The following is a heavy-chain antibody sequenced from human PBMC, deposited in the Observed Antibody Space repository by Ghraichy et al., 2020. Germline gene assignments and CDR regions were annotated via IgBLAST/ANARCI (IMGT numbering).Heavy chain of an antibody. CDR1: GFDFSNQV. CDR3: AKYDYGTF. V-gene: IGHV3-23*01. J-gene: IGHJ4*02. Sequence: GGSLRLSCEASGFDFSNQVMSWVRQAQGKGLEWVAAIFGSGRATFYADSVKGRFTISRDNSQNTLYLQMNSLRAEDAAIYYCAKYDYGTFWGQGTTVTVST. CDR2: IFGSGRAT. D-gene: IGHD4-17*01.